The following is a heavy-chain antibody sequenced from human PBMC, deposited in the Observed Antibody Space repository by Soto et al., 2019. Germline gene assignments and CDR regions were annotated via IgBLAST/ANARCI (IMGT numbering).Heavy chain of an antibody. D-gene: IGHD3-3*01. CDR3: AQDLNYDFMHLAYYYSRIDD. CDR2: ISAYNGNT. Sequence: QVQLVQSGAEVKKPGASVKVSCKASGYTFTSYGISWVRQAPGQGLEWMGWISAYNGNTNYAQKLQGRVTMTTDTSTSTAYMELRSLRSDDTAVYYCAQDLNYDFMHLAYYYSRIDDWGQGTTVTVSS. CDR1: GYTFTSYG. V-gene: IGHV1-18*01. J-gene: IGHJ6*02.